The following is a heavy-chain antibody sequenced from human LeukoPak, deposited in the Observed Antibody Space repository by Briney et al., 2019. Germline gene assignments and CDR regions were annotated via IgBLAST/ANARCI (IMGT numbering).Heavy chain of an antibody. CDR3: AKGNNTISFNFDY. D-gene: IGHD1-14*01. J-gene: IGHJ4*02. CDR2: VSGDGDVT. Sequence: GGSQRLSCTAPGFNFRDFSMHWVRQIPGQGLEWVSLVSGDGDVTYYADSVKGRFTISRDNGRNLLYLQMNSLSGEDTAFYYCAKGNNTISFNFDYWGQGTLVTVSS. CDR1: GFNFRDFS. V-gene: IGHV3-43*02.